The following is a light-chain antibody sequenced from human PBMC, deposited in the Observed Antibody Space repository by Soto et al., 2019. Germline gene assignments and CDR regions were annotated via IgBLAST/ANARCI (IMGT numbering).Light chain of an antibody. Sequence: DIQMTQSPSTLSASVGDRVTITCRAGQSISSWLAWYQQKPGKAPKLLIYQASSLESGVPLRFSGSGSGTEFTLTISSLQPDDVATYFCQQYNSYWTFGQGTKVEIK. V-gene: IGKV1-5*03. CDR3: QQYNSYWT. J-gene: IGKJ1*01. CDR2: QAS. CDR1: QSISSW.